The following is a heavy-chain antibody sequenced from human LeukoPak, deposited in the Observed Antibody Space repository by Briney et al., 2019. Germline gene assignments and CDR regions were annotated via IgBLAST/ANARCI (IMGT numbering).Heavy chain of an antibody. CDR2: IYHSGST. CDR1: GGSFSGYY. Sequence: PSETLSLTCAVYGGSFSGYYWSWIRQPPGKGLEWIGSIYHSGSTYYNPSLKSRVTISVDTSKNQFSLKLSSVTAADTAVYYCARDLGNWFDPWGQGTLVTVSS. CDR3: ARDLGNWFDP. V-gene: IGHV4-34*01. J-gene: IGHJ5*02.